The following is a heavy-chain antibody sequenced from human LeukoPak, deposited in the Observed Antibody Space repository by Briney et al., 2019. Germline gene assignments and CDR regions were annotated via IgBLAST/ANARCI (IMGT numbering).Heavy chain of an antibody. CDR1: GFTFSSYS. J-gene: IGHJ4*02. D-gene: IGHD1-14*01. CDR3: ARGVEPLAANTLAY. Sequence: GGSLRLSCAASGFTFSSYSMTWVRQAPGKGLEWVSVLYSDGNTKYADSVQGRFTISRDNSKNTLYLEMNSLSPDDTAVYYCARGVEPLAANTLAYWGQGTLVTVSS. V-gene: IGHV3-53*01. CDR2: LYSDGNT.